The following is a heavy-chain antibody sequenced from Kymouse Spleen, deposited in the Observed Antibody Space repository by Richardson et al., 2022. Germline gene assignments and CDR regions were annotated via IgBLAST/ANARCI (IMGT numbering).Heavy chain of an antibody. CDR1: GGSISSSSYY. Sequence: QLQLQESGPGLVKPSETLSLTCTVSGGSISSSSYYWGWIRQPPGKGLEWIGSIYYSGSTYYNPSLKSRVTISVDTSKNQFSLKLSSVTAADTAVYYCARHGVELPYFDYWGQGTLVTVSS. V-gene: IGHV4-39*01. CDR3: ARHGVELPYFDY. J-gene: IGHJ4*02. CDR2: IYYSGST. D-gene: IGHD1-7*01.